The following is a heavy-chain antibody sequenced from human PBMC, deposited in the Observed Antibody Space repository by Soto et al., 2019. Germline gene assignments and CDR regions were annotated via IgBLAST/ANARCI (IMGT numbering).Heavy chain of an antibody. CDR2: IGASGAGT. Sequence: LRLSCAASGFTFSTYAMSWVRQAPGKGLDWVSAIGASGAGTYYADSVKGRFTISRDNSRNTLHLQMNNLRAEDTAVYYCALRKTGSFFDYWGQGTPVTFSS. J-gene: IGHJ4*02. D-gene: IGHD1-26*01. CDR1: GFTFSTYA. CDR3: ALRKTGSFFDY. V-gene: IGHV3-23*01.